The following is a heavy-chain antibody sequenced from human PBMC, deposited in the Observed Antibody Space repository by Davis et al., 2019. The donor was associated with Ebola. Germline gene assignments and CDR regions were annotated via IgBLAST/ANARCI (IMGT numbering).Heavy chain of an antibody. D-gene: IGHD3-3*01. J-gene: IGHJ5*02. CDR2: INSYWRST. CDR1: GFTFSGYW. V-gene: IGHV3-74*01. CDR3: ARDYYDFWSGYYRMNWFDP. Sequence: PGGSLRLSCAASGFTFSGYWMHWVRQAPGKGLVWVSRINSYWRSTSYADSVKGRFTISRDNAKNTLYLQMNSLRAEDTAVYYCARDYYDFWSGYYRMNWFDPWGQGTLVTVSS.